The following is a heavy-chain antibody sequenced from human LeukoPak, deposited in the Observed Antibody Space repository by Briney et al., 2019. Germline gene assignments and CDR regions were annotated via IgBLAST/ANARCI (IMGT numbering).Heavy chain of an antibody. CDR2: MYYSGST. Sequence: SQTLSLTCTVSGGSISSGDYYWSWIRQPPGKGLEWIAYMYYSGSTYYNLSLKSRVTMSADTSKNQLSLKLSSVTAADTAVYYCARPYYYDSRIDPWGQGILVTVSS. CDR3: ARPYYYDSRIDP. CDR1: GGSISSGDYY. D-gene: IGHD3-22*01. J-gene: IGHJ5*02. V-gene: IGHV4-30-4*01.